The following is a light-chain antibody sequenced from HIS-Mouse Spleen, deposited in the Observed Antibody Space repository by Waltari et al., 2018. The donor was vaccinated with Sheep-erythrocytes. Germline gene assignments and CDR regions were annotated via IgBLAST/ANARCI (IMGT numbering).Light chain of an antibody. Sequence: QSVLTQPPSASGTPGQRVTISCSGSSSNIGSNYVYWYQQLPGTAPKLMIYDVSTRPSGVPDRFSGSKTGSTASLTISVLQAEDEADYSCSSYAGSYNHVFATGTKVTVL. J-gene: IGLJ1*01. V-gene: IGLV1-47*02. CDR1: SSNIGSNY. CDR3: SSYAGSYNHV. CDR2: DVS.